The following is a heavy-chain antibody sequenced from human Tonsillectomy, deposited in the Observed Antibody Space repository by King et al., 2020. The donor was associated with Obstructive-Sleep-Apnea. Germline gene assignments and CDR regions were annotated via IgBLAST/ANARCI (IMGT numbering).Heavy chain of an antibody. CDR2: IYYSGST. J-gene: IGHJ6*02. V-gene: IGHV4-59*01. D-gene: IGHD3-22*01. CDR1: GGSISSYY. Sequence: QLQLQESGPGLVKPSETLSLTCTVSGGSISSYYWSWIRQPPGKGLEWIGYIYYSGSTNYNPSLKSRVTISVDTSKNQFSLKLSSVTAADTAVYYCARDQALYYYDSSGYYQPDWYYYGMDVWGQGTTVTVSS. CDR3: ARDQALYYYDSSGYYQPDWYYYGMDV.